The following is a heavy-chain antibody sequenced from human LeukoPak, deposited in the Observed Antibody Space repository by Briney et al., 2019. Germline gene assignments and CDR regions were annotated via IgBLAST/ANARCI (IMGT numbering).Heavy chain of an antibody. Sequence: GGSLRLSCAASGFTFSSYGMHWVRQAPGKGLEWVAFVRYDGSNKYYADSVKGRFTISRDNSKNTLYLQMNSLRAEDTAVYYCAKELMGYSGYFDYWGQGTLVTVSS. V-gene: IGHV3-30*02. CDR3: AKELMGYSGYFDY. CDR1: GFTFSSYG. D-gene: IGHD5-18*01. J-gene: IGHJ4*02. CDR2: VRYDGSNK.